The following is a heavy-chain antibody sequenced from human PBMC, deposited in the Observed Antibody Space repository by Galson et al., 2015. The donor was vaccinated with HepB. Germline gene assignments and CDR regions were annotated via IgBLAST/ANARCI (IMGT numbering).Heavy chain of an antibody. CDR2: ISYDGSNK. Sequence: SLRLSCAASGFTFSSYGMHWVRQAPGKGLEWVAVISYDGSNKYYADSVKGRFTISRDNSKNTLYLQMNSLRAEDTAVYYCAKAGTTVYAFDIWGQGTTVTVSS. CDR3: AKAGTTVYAFDI. V-gene: IGHV3-30*18. J-gene: IGHJ3*02. CDR1: GFTFSSYG. D-gene: IGHD4-11*01.